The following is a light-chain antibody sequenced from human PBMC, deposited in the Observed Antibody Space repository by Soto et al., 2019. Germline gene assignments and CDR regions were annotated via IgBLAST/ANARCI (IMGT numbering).Light chain of an antibody. CDR3: YSYTSSNTYV. CDR1: SSDVGGYNY. J-gene: IGLJ1*01. Sequence: QSALTQPASVSGSPGQSITISCTGTSSDVGGYNYVSWYQHHPGKVPQLMIYDVSNRPSGVSNRFSGSKSGNTASLTISGLQAEYEADYYCYSYTSSNTYVFGTGTKVTDL. V-gene: IGLV2-14*03. CDR2: DVS.